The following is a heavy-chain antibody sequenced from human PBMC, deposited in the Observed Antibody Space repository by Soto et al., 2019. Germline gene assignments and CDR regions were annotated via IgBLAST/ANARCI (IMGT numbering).Heavy chain of an antibody. CDR1: GGTFSSSG. J-gene: IGHJ6*02. CDR3: ARGPQPRYTADPYAVDV. Sequence: QVHLVPSGTEVKKPGSSVKVSCKASGGTFSSSGFSWVRQAPGQGLEWMGMIVPSLDTTNYAKKFQARVTKTADEVTSTAYMDLRSLRSEDTAVYYCARGPQPRYTADPYAVDVWGQGTRVIVSS. D-gene: IGHD3-16*02. V-gene: IGHV1-69*11. CDR2: IVPSLDTT.